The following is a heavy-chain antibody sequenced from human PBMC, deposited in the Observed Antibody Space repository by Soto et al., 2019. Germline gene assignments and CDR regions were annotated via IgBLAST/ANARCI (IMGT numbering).Heavy chain of an antibody. D-gene: IGHD3-22*01. Sequence: QVQLVESGGGVVQPGRSLRLSCAASGFTFSNYGMHWVRQAPGKVLDWVAVISYHGTNKYYADSVKGRFTISRDNSKNTVSLQMNRLRAEDTAVYYCATYYHGSWTVIGAPWFDPWGQGTLVTVSS. CDR2: ISYHGTNK. CDR3: ATYYHGSWTVIGAPWFDP. V-gene: IGHV3-30*03. CDR1: GFTFSNYG. J-gene: IGHJ5*02.